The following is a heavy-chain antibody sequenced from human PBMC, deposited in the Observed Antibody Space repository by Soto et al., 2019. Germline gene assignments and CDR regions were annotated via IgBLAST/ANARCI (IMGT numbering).Heavy chain of an antibody. CDR2: IYYSGST. CDR1: CGSISSGGYY. CDR3: ARVLRGYFDY. J-gene: IGHJ4*02. V-gene: IGHV4-31*03. Sequence: PSETLSLTCPVSCGSISSGGYYWSLIRQHPGKGLEWIGYIYYSGSTYYNPSLKSRVTISVDTSKNQFSLKLSSVTAADTAVYYCARVLRGYFDYWGQGTLVTVSS. D-gene: IGHD3-10*01.